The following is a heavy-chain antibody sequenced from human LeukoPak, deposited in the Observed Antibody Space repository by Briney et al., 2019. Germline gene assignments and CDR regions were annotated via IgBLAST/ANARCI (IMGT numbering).Heavy chain of an antibody. D-gene: IGHD3-22*01. CDR1: GYTFTSYD. CDR2: MNPNSGNT. J-gene: IGHJ5*02. V-gene: IGHV1-8*01. Sequence: GASVKVSCKASGYTFTSYDINWVRQATGQGLEWMGWMNPNSGNTGYAQKFQGRVTTTRNTSISTAYMELSSLRSEDTAVYYCARSYYYDSSGYYYWFDPWGQGTLVTVSS. CDR3: ARSYYYDSSGYYYWFDP.